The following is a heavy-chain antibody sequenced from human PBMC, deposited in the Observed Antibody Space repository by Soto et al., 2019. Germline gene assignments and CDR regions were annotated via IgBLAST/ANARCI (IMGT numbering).Heavy chain of an antibody. V-gene: IGHV3-30*18. Sequence: GGSLRLSCAASGFTFSSYGMHWVRQAPGKGLEWVAVISYDGSNKYYADSVKGRFTISRDNSKNTLYLQMNSLRAEDTAVYYCAKISSLCGSCYSEPFDYWGKGTLVTVSS. D-gene: IGHD2-15*01. CDR2: ISYDGSNK. J-gene: IGHJ4*02. CDR3: AKISSLCGSCYSEPFDY. CDR1: GFTFSSYG.